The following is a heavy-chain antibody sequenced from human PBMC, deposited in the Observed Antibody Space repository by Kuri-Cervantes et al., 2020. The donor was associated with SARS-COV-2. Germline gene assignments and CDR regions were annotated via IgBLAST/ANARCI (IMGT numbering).Heavy chain of an antibody. V-gene: IGHV3-48*02. CDR3: ARDANYGSRLPRKFDY. CDR2: ISSSSSTI. J-gene: IGHJ4*02. CDR1: GFTFSSYS. Sequence: LTCAASGFTFSSYSMNWVRQAPGKGLGWVSYISSSSSTIYYADSVKGRFTISRDNAKNSLYLQMNSLRDEDTAVYYCARDANYGSRLPRKFDYWGQGTLVTVSS. D-gene: IGHD5-12*01.